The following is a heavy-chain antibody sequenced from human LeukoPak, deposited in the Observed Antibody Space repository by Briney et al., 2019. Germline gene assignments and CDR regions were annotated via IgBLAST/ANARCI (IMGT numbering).Heavy chain of an antibody. J-gene: IGHJ4*02. Sequence: SETLSLTCSVSGGSVSSGSYYWCWLRPPPGEGLEWIGYIYYSGSTNYNPSLKSRVTISVDTSKNQFSLKLSAVTAADTAVYYCARSTHHYGSGDYWGQGTLVTVSS. V-gene: IGHV4-61*01. D-gene: IGHD3-10*01. CDR3: ARSTHHYGSGDY. CDR2: IYYSGST. CDR1: GGSVSSGSYY.